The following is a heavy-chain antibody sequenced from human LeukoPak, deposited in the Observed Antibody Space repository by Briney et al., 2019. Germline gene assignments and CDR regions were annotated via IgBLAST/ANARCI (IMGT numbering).Heavy chain of an antibody. Sequence: GESLKISCKGSGYIFTTYWIAWVRQMPGKGLEWMGLIYPGDSDIRYSPSFQGQVTVSADKSITTAYLQWSSLKASDTAMYYCARDRDSSGYPDAFDIWGQGTTVTVSS. D-gene: IGHD3-22*01. CDR3: ARDRDSSGYPDAFDI. CDR2: IYPGDSDI. CDR1: GYIFTTYW. V-gene: IGHV5-51*01. J-gene: IGHJ3*02.